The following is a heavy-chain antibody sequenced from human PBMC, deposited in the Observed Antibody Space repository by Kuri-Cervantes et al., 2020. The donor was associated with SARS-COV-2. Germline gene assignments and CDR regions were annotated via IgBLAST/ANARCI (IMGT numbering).Heavy chain of an antibody. CDR1: GFTFSSYG. D-gene: IGHD5-24*01. CDR2: IWYGGSNK. CDR3: AKEAVRGDGFFDY. J-gene: IGHJ4*02. Sequence: GGSLRLSCAASGFTFSSYGMHWVRQAPGKGLEWVAVIWYGGSNKYYADSVKGRFTISRDNSKNTLYLQMNSLRAEDTAAYYCAKEAVRGDGFFDYWGQGTLVTVSS. V-gene: IGHV3-30*02.